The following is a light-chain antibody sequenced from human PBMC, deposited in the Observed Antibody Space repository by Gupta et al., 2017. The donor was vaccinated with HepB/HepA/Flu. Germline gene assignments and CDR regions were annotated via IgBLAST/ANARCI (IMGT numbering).Light chain of an antibody. CDR1: KLGDKY. V-gene: IGLV3-1*01. J-gene: IGLJ3*02. CDR2: QDS. CDR3: QAWDSSPWV. Sequence: SYELTQPPSVSVSPGQTASLTCSGDKLGDKYACWYQQKPGQSPVLVIYQDSKRPSGIPERFSGSNSGNTATLTISGTQAMDEADYYCQAWDSSPWVFGGGTKLTVL.